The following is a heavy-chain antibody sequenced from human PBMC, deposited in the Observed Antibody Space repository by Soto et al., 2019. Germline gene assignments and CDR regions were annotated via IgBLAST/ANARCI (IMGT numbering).Heavy chain of an antibody. CDR2: IRGGGGPT. CDR3: VKDFRVGYDWTHD. J-gene: IGHJ4*02. D-gene: IGHD5-12*01. Sequence: VQLLESGGDLVQPGGSLRLSCAASGFTFSNYAMSWVRQAPGKGLEWVSLIRGGGGPTNYADSVKGRFTVSRDNSSNMLFLQMSSLRADDTAVYYCVKDFRVGYDWTHDWGQGTLVTVSS. V-gene: IGHV3-23*01. CDR1: GFTFSNYA.